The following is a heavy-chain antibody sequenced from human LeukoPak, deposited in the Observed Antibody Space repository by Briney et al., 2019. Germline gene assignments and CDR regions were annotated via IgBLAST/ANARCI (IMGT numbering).Heavy chain of an antibody. CDR3: AKDQDLEPYYDFWSGYPPFGVYFGY. D-gene: IGHD3-3*01. V-gene: IGHV3-23*01. CDR1: GFTFSSYA. CDR2: ISGSGGST. J-gene: IGHJ4*02. Sequence: QAGGSLRLSCAASGFTFSSYAMSWVRQTPGKGLEWVSAISGSGGSTYYADSVKGRFTISRDNSKNTLYLQMNSLRAEDTAVYYCAKDQDLEPYYDFWSGYPPFGVYFGYWGQGALVTVSS.